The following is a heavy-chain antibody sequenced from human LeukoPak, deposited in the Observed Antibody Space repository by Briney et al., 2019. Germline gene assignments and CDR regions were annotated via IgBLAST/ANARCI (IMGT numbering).Heavy chain of an antibody. CDR1: GFSFRSYA. CDR2: ISGSGGTT. Sequence: GGSLRLSCAASGFSFRSYAMSWVRQAPGMGLEWVSAISGSGGTTDYADSVKGRSTISRDNSKNTLYLQMNSLRAEDTAVYYCATAAGADFFDYWGQGTLVTVSS. CDR3: ATAAGADFFDY. J-gene: IGHJ4*02. V-gene: IGHV3-23*01. D-gene: IGHD3-3*01.